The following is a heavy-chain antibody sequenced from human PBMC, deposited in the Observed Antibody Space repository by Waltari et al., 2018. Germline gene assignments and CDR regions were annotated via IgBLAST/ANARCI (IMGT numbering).Heavy chain of an antibody. D-gene: IGHD1-26*01. CDR3: ATPSWGGSYYYFDY. J-gene: IGHJ4*02. CDR2: FEPEDGET. V-gene: IGHV1-24*01. Sequence: QVQLVQSGAEVKKPGASGKVSCKVSGYPLTDLSTHWVRQAPGKGREWMGGFEPEDGETIYAQKFQGRVTMTEDTSTDTAYMELSSLRSEDTAVYYCATPSWGGSYYYFDYWGQGTLVTVSS. CDR1: GYPLTDLS.